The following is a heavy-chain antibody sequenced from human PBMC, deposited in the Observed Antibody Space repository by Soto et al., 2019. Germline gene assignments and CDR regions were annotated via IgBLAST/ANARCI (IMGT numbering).Heavy chain of an antibody. J-gene: IGHJ6*02. D-gene: IGHD6-19*01. CDR1: GFTFSSNA. V-gene: IGHV3-23*01. CDR3: AKDGSGSGWWTRPLNCYSYCGMDV. CDR2: ISGSGGST. Sequence: EVQLLESGGGLVQPGGSLRLSCAASGFTFSSNAMSWFRQPQGRGLEWVSAISGSGGSTYYADSVKGRFTISRDNTKNTLYLQMNSLRAADTAVYYCAKDGSGSGWWTRPLNCYSYCGMDVWGQGTTVTVSS.